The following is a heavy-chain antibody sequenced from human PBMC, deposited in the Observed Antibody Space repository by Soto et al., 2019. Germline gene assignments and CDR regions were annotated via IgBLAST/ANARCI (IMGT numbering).Heavy chain of an antibody. V-gene: IGHV4-4*07. J-gene: IGHJ5*02. CDR3: VRDGTKTLRDWFDP. CDR2: IYATGTT. CDR1: GASISGFY. Sequence: TSETLSLTCTVSGASISGFYWRWIRNSVAKGLEWIGRIYATGTTDYTPSLKSRVMMSVDTSKKQFSLKLRSVTAADTAVYYCVRDGTKTLRDWFDPWGQGISVTVSS. D-gene: IGHD1-1*01.